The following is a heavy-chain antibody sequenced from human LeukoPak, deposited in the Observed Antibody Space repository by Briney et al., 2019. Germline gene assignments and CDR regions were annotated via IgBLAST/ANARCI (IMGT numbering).Heavy chain of an antibody. D-gene: IGHD4-17*01. Sequence: ASVTVSSKASGFTFTSPAMQWVRQARGQRLEWIGWIVVGSGNTNYAQKFQERVTITRDMSTTTAYMELSSLRSEDTAVYYCAASGTVTHYYYYGMDVWGQGTTVTVSS. V-gene: IGHV1-58*02. CDR2: IVVGSGNT. CDR1: GFTFTSPA. J-gene: IGHJ6*02. CDR3: AASGTVTHYYYYGMDV.